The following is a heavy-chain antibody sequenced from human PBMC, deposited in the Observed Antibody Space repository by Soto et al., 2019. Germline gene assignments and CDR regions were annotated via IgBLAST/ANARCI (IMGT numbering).Heavy chain of an antibody. CDR2: MFYSGLT. V-gene: IGHV4-39*01. Sequence: SETLSLTCSVSGSSVTSSDYYWAWIRQPPGKGLEWIGSMFYSGLTYYNPSLKSRVTLSVDTSKNRFSVRLNSVTAADTAVYYCAPLSVSLSGPYGIHVWGQGTTVAVSS. CDR1: GSSVTSSDYY. D-gene: IGHD2-15*01. J-gene: IGHJ6*02. CDR3: APLSVSLSGPYGIHV.